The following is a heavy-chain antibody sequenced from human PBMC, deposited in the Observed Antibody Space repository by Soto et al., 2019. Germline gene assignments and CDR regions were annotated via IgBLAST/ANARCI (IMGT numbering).Heavy chain of an antibody. J-gene: IGHJ6*01. V-gene: IGHV3-30*04. CDR2: MSFDGSNK. CDR1: GFTFRTYA. CDR3: ARTTMVRGDSTFYYYYPMDV. D-gene: IGHD3-10*01. Sequence: QVQLVESGGGVVQPGRSLRLSCAASGFTFRTYAMHWVRQAPGKALEWVAVMSFDGSNKYYADSVKGRFTISRDNSKNTLYLQVNTLRADDTAVYYCARTTMVRGDSTFYYYYPMDVWGQGTTVTVSA.